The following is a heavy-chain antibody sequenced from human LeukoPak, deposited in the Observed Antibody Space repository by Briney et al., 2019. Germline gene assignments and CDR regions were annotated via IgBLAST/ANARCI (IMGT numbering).Heavy chain of an antibody. CDR3: ARLSTPSLYYFDY. CDR1: GYTFTRYY. Sequence: GASVKVSCKASGYTFTRYYMHWVRQAPGQGLEWMGWINPNSGVTYYAQKFQGRVSMTRDTSISTAYMEVSRLRSDDSALYSCARLSTPSLYYFDYWGQGTLVTVSS. V-gene: IGHV1-2*02. J-gene: IGHJ4*02. D-gene: IGHD3-16*02. CDR2: INPNSGVT.